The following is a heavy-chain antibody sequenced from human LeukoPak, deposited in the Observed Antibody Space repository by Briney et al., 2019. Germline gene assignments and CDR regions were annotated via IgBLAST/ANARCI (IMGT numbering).Heavy chain of an antibody. CDR2: ISYDGSNK. CDR3: AKDITMISPGAFDI. J-gene: IGHJ3*02. V-gene: IGHV3-30*18. CDR1: GFTFSSYG. D-gene: IGHD3-22*01. Sequence: PGRSLRLSCAASGFTFSSYGMHWVRQAPGKGLEWVAVISYDGSNKYYADSVKGRFTISRDNSKNTLYLQMNSLRAEDTAVYYCAKDITMISPGAFDIWGQGTIVTVSS.